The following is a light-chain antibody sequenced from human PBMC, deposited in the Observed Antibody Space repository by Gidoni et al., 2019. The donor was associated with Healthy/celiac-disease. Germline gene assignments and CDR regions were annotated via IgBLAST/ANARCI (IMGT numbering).Light chain of an antibody. CDR2: AAS. V-gene: IGKV1-NL1*01. J-gene: IGKJ1*01. Sequence: IQMTPSPSSMSASVGDRVTITCRARQGISNSLAWYQQKPGKAPKLLLYAASRLESGVPSRFSGSGSGTDYTLTISSLQPEDFATYYCQQYYSTPLTFGQGTKVEIK. CDR3: QQYYSTPLT. CDR1: QGISNS.